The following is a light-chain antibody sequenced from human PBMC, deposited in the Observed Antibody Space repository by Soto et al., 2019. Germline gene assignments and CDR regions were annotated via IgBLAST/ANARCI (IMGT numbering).Light chain of an antibody. Sequence: DFQMTQSPPTLSASVGDRVTLTCRASQSIGGWLAWYQQRPGKAPKLLIYDASTLASGVPSRFTGSGSGTHFTLNIDNLQPDDAATYYCQQHNDYATFGQGT. J-gene: IGKJ2*01. CDR2: DAS. CDR1: QSIGGW. CDR3: QQHNDYAT. V-gene: IGKV1-5*01.